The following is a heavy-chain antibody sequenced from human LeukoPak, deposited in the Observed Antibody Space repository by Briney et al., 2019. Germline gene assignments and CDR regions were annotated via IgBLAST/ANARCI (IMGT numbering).Heavy chain of an antibody. CDR3: ARGVAAAGRYYYYYMDV. CDR2: INHSGST. CDR1: GGSFSGYY. J-gene: IGHJ6*03. D-gene: IGHD6-13*01. V-gene: IGHV4-34*01. Sequence: PSETLSLTCAVYGGSFSGYYWSWIHQPPGKGLEWIGEINHSGSTNYNPSLKSRVTISVDTSKNQFSLKLSSVTAADTAVYYCARGVAAAGRYYYYYMDVWGKGTTVTVSS.